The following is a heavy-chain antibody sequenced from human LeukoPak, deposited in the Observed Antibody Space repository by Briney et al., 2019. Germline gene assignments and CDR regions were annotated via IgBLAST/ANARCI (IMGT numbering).Heavy chain of an antibody. V-gene: IGHV3-23*01. CDR3: AKDAYSSGWYDY. CDR2: ISGGGGTT. CDR1: GFTFSSDA. Sequence: GGSLRLSCAASGFTFSSDAMSWVRQAPGKGLEWVSTISGGGGTTYYSDSVKGRFTISRDNSKNTLYLQMNSLRAEDTAVYYCAKDAYSSGWYDYWGQGTLVTVSS. D-gene: IGHD6-19*01. J-gene: IGHJ4*02.